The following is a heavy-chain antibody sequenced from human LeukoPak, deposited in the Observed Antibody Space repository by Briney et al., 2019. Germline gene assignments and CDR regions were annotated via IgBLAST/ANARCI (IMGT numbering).Heavy chain of an antibody. CDR2: ISYDGSNK. V-gene: IGHV3-30-3*01. Sequence: GGSLRLSCAASGFTFSSYAMHWVRQAPGKGLEWVAVISYDGSNKYYADSVKGRFTISRDNSKNTLYLQMNSLRAEDTAVYYCARTGISSPPYYDSSGYYRNGDYWGQGTLVTVSS. D-gene: IGHD3-22*01. J-gene: IGHJ4*02. CDR3: ARTGISSPPYYDSSGYYRNGDY. CDR1: GFTFSSYA.